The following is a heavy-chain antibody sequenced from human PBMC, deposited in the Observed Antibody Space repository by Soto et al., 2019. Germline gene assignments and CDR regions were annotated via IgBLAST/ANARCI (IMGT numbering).Heavy chain of an antibody. Sequence: GGSLRLSCAASGFTFSSYWMHWVRQAPGKGLVWVSRINSDGSSTSYADSVKGRFTISRDNAKNTLYLQMNSLRAEDTAVYYCARAGIVDCSGGSCYSYYYYYYGMDVWGQGTTVTVSS. V-gene: IGHV3-74*01. D-gene: IGHD2-15*01. CDR2: INSDGSST. CDR3: ARAGIVDCSGGSCYSYYYYYYGMDV. J-gene: IGHJ6*02. CDR1: GFTFSSYW.